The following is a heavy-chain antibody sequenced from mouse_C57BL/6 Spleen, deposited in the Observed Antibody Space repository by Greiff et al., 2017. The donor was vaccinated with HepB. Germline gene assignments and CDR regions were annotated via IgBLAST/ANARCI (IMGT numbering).Heavy chain of an antibody. Sequence: VQLQQSGAELVRPGTSVKMSCKASGYTFTNYWIGWAKQRPGHGLEWIGDIYPGGGYTNYNEKFKGKATLTADKSSSTAYMQFSSLTSEDSAIYYCARVPTDYGSSYYFDYWGQGTTLTVSS. J-gene: IGHJ2*01. D-gene: IGHD1-1*01. CDR1: GYTFTNYW. V-gene: IGHV1-63*01. CDR3: ARVPTDYGSSYYFDY. CDR2: IYPGGGYT.